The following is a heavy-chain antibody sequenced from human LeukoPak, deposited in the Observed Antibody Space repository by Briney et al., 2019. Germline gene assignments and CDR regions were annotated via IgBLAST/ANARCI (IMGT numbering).Heavy chain of an antibody. CDR2: ISGSGGST. V-gene: IGHV3-23*01. D-gene: IGHD6-19*01. J-gene: IGHJ4*02. Sequence: GGSLRLSCAASGFTFSSYAMSWVRQAPGKGLEWVSAISGSGGSTYYADSVKGRFTISRDNSKNTLYLQMNSLRAEDTAVYYCAKVPGIAVAATMWNFDYWGQRTWVTVSS. CDR1: GFTFSSYA. CDR3: AKVPGIAVAATMWNFDY.